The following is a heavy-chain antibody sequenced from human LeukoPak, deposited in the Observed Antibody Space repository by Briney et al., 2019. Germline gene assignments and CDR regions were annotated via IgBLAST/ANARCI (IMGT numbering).Heavy chain of an antibody. J-gene: IGHJ3*02. D-gene: IGHD3-9*01. V-gene: IGHV1-46*01. Sequence: ASVKVSCKASGYTFTSYYMHWVRQAPGQGLEWMGIINPSGGSTSYAQKFQGRVTMTRDTFTSTVYMELSSLRSEDTAVYYCARASAITIFQGAFDIWGQGTMVTVSS. CDR3: ARASAITIFQGAFDI. CDR1: GYTFTSYY. CDR2: INPSGGST.